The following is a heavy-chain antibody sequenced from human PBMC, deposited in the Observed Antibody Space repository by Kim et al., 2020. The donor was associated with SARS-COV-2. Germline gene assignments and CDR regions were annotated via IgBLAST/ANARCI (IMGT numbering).Heavy chain of an antibody. CDR2: VSGGGGST. CDR1: RFTFSSYA. J-gene: IGHJ5*01. CDR3: AKVTYYDFWSGHNWFDT. D-gene: IGHD3-3*01. V-gene: IGHV3-23*01. Sequence: GGSLRLSCAASRFTFSSYAMSWVRQAPGKGLEWVSTVSGGGGSTYYADSVKGRFTISRDNSKSTLYLQMNSLRAEDTAVYYCAKVTYYDFWSGHNWFDT.